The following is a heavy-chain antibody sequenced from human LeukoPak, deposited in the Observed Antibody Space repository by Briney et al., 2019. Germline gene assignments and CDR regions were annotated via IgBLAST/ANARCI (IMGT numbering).Heavy chain of an antibody. J-gene: IGHJ3*02. D-gene: IGHD6-13*01. Sequence: PGGSLRLSCAASGFTVSSNYMSWVRQAPGKGLEWVSVIYSGGSTYYADSVKGRFTISRDNSENTLYLQMNSLRAEDTAVYYCARDSSSWDAFDIWGQGTMVTVSS. CDR1: GFTVSSNY. CDR3: ARDSSSWDAFDI. V-gene: IGHV3-66*01. CDR2: IYSGGST.